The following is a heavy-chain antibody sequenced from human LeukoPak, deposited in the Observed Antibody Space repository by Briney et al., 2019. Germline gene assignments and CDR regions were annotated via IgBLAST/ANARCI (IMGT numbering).Heavy chain of an antibody. Sequence: SETLSPTCTVSGASSSSYYWSWIRQPAGKGLEWIGRIYNSGSTNYNPSLKSRVTMSVDTSKNQFSLKLSSVTAADTAVYYCARGIAVAGPQYYYYYYMDVWGKGTTVTVSS. CDR1: GASSSSYY. J-gene: IGHJ6*03. CDR3: ARGIAVAGPQYYYYYYMDV. D-gene: IGHD6-19*01. V-gene: IGHV4-4*07. CDR2: IYNSGST.